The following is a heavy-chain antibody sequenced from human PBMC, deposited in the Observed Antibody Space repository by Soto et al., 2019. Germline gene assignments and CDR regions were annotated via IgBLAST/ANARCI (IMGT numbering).Heavy chain of an antibody. CDR3: AHSLVVVVGGYYYYGMDV. D-gene: IGHD2-15*01. CDR1: GFSLSTSGVG. J-gene: IGHJ6*02. CDR2: IYWNDDK. V-gene: IGHV2-5*01. Sequence: SGPTLVNPTQTLTLTCTFSGFSLSTSGVGVGWIRQPPGKALEWLALIYWNDDKRYSPSLKSRLTITKDTSKNQVVLTMTNMDPVDTATYYCAHSLVVVVGGYYYYGMDVWGQGTTVTVSS.